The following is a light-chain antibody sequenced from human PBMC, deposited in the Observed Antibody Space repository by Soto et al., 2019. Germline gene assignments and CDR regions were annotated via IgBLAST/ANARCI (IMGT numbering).Light chain of an antibody. J-gene: IGKJ1*01. Sequence: IVLRQSAGILSLYPGERATLSSRASQSVSSNLAWYQQKPGQAPRLLIYGASTRATGIPARFSGSGSGTEFTLTISSLQSEDFAVYYCQQYNNWPRTFGQGTKVDIK. V-gene: IGKV3-15*01. CDR3: QQYNNWPRT. CDR2: GAS. CDR1: QSVSSN.